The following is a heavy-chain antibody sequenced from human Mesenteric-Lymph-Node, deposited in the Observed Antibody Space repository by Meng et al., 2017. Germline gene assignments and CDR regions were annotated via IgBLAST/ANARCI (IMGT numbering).Heavy chain of an antibody. CDR1: GGTFRSYV. CDR3: ARGQGAAAGTITFDF. V-gene: IGHV1-69*01. Sequence: VVQSGAEGKKPGSSVKVSCRAFGGTFRSYVITWVRQAPGQGLEWMGGITPFFPTAKYAQKFQGRVTISADDSMTTAYMDLSSLTSEDTAVYYCARGQGAAAGTITFDFCGQGTLVTVSS. J-gene: IGHJ4*02. CDR2: ITPFFPTA. D-gene: IGHD6-13*01.